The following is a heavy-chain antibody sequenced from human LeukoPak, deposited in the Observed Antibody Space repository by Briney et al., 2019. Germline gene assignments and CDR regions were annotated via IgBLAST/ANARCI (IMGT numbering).Heavy chain of an antibody. D-gene: IGHD5-12*01. CDR3: AWSGYDFDY. CDR1: NYSISTGYY. J-gene: IGHJ4*02. Sequence: SETLSLTCTVSNYSISTGYYWGWIRQSPGKGLEWIGSIYHGGSTYYNPSLRSRVIVSVDTSKNHFSLRMRSVTAADTAVYYCAWSGYDFDYWGQGTLVTVSS. CDR2: IYHGGST. V-gene: IGHV4-38-2*02.